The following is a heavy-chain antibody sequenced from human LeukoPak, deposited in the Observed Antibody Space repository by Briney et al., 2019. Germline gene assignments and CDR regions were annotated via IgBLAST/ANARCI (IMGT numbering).Heavy chain of an antibody. CDR2: IKHSGST. J-gene: IGHJ6*02. Sequence: PSETLSLTCTVSGGSISSYYWSWIRQPPGKGLEWIREIKHSGSTNYNPSLKSRVTISVDTSKNQFSLKLSSVTAADTAVYYCARGRLRYFDWLLVPNYYGMDVWGQGTTDTVSS. V-gene: IGHV4-34*01. D-gene: IGHD3-9*01. CDR1: GGSISSYY. CDR3: ARGRLRYFDWLLVPNYYGMDV.